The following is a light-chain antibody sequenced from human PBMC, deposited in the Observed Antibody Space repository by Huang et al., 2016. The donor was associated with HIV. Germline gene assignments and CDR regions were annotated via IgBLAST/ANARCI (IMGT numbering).Light chain of an antibody. CDR2: DAS. CDR3: QQYNNWLALT. J-gene: IGKJ4*01. Sequence: EIVMTQSPATLSVSPGERATLSCRASQSVSTNLAWYQQKPGQAPRHLIYDASTRATGIPARFSGSGSGTDFTLTISSLQSEDFAVYYCQQYNNWLALTFGGGTKVEIK. V-gene: IGKV3D-15*01. CDR1: QSVSTN.